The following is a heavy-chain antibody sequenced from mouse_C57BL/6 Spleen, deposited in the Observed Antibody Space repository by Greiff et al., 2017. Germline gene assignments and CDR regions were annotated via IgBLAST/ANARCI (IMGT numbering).Heavy chain of an antibody. Sequence: EVKLMESGGGLVQPKGSLKLSCAASGFSFNTYAMNWVRQAPGKGLEWVARIRSKSNNYATYYADSVKDRFTISRDDSESMLYLQMNNLKTEDTAMYYCVRQGYYYGSSYEGYFDVWGTGTTVTVSS. CDR1: GFSFNTYA. J-gene: IGHJ1*03. CDR2: IRSKSNNYAT. D-gene: IGHD1-1*01. CDR3: VRQGYYYGSSYEGYFDV. V-gene: IGHV10-1*01.